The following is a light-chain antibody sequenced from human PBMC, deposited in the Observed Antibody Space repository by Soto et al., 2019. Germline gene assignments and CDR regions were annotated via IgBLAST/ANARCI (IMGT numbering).Light chain of an antibody. J-gene: IGKJ1*01. V-gene: IGKV1-8*01. CDR2: AAS. Sequence: AIQMTQSPSSFSASTGDRVTITCRASQGISSYLAWYQQKPGKAPKLLIYAASTLQSGVPSRFSGSGSGTDFTLTISCLQSEDFATYYCQQYYSYPPTFGQGTKVEIK. CDR3: QQYYSYPPT. CDR1: QGISSY.